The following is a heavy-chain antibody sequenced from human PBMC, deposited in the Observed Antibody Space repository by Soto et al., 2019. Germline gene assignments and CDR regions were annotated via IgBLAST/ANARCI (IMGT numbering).Heavy chain of an antibody. CDR2: INAGNGNT. D-gene: IGHD2-21*02. Sequence: QVQLMQSGAEEKKPGASVKVSCKASGYTFTSCAMHWVRQAPGQRLEWMGWINAGNGNTKYSQKFQGRVTITRDTSASTAYMELSSLRSEDTAVYYCARSIVVVTALDYWGQGTLVTVSS. J-gene: IGHJ4*02. CDR3: ARSIVVVTALDY. V-gene: IGHV1-3*05. CDR1: GYTFTSCA.